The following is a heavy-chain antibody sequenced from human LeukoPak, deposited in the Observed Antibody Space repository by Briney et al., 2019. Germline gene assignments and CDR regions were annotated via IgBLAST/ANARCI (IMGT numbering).Heavy chain of an antibody. D-gene: IGHD1-14*01. J-gene: IGHJ4*02. Sequence: SETLSLTCTVSGGSISSSSCHWGWIRQPPGQGLEWIGSIYFSGTTFYNPSLKSRVTILLDRAKNQFSLKLTSMTAADTAVYFCAVGPNHYYFDDWGQGTLVTVSS. V-gene: IGHV4-39*07. CDR3: AVGPNHYYFDD. CDR1: GGSISSSSCH. CDR2: IYFSGTT.